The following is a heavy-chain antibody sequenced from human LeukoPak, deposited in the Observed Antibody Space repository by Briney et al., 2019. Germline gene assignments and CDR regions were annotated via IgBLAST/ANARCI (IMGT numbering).Heavy chain of an antibody. V-gene: IGHV4-39*07. CDR1: GGSISSSSYY. CDR2: IYYSGST. J-gene: IGHJ5*02. Sequence: SETLSLTCTVSGGSISSSSYYWGWIRQPPGKGLEWIGSIYYSGSTYYNPSLKSRVTISVDTSKNQFSLKLSSVTAANTAVYYCARDGSRDRWFDPWGQGTLVTVSS. CDR3: ARDGSRDRWFDP. D-gene: IGHD2-15*01.